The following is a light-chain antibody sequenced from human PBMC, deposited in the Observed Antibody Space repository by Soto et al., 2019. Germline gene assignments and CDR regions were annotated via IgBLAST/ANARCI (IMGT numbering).Light chain of an antibody. CDR3: QQYNNWPLT. J-gene: IGKJ4*01. Sequence: VMTQSPVTLSVSTGERATLSCRASQSVSTNLAWYQQKPGQAPRLLIYGASTRATDIPARFSGSGSGTEFTLTISSLQSEDFAVYYCQQYNNWPLTFGGGTKVDI. V-gene: IGKV3-15*01. CDR2: GAS. CDR1: QSVSTN.